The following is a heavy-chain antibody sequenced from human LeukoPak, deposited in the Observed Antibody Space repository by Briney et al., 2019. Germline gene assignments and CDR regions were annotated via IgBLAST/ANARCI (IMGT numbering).Heavy chain of an antibody. V-gene: IGHV3-23*01. CDR2: ISGSGGAT. CDR1: GFPFSSFY. Sequence: GGSLRLSCAASGFPFSSFYMSWVRQAPGRGLEWVSTISGSGGATYYADSVKGRFTISSDNSKNTLYLQMNSLRAEDTAVYYCAKDRPIFKDWGQGTQVTVSS. CDR3: AKDRPIFKD. J-gene: IGHJ4*02.